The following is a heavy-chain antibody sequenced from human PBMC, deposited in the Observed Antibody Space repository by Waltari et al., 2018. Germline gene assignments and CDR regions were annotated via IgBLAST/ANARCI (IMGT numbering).Heavy chain of an antibody. D-gene: IGHD1-26*01. Sequence: QEQLVQSGSEVKKPGASVRVSCQASGYTFTDYHLHWFRQTPGQGFEWMGWFHPKNGDSNAAEKFLGRVTMTRDTSINTVYLALSGLRSDDTAVFFCARDPGPIVGAPDLWGQGTLVTVSS. CDR1: GYTFTDYH. V-gene: IGHV1-2*02. J-gene: IGHJ5*02. CDR3: ARDPGPIVGAPDL. CDR2: FHPKNGDS.